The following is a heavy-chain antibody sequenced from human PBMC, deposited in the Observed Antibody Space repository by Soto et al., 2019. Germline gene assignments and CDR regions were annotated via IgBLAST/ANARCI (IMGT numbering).Heavy chain of an antibody. CDR1: GFAFSRDG. D-gene: IGHD3-9*01. CDR3: AKPKGADIPFAS. V-gene: IGHV3-30*18. J-gene: IGHJ4*02. Sequence: QVQLVESGGGVVQPGKSLRLSCAAAGFAFSRDGMHWVRQAPGKGLEWVAVISFDGSDKYYADSVKGRFTISRDNSKNTVDLPMNSLGPEDTALYYRAKPKGADIPFASWGQGTLVTVSS. CDR2: ISFDGSDK.